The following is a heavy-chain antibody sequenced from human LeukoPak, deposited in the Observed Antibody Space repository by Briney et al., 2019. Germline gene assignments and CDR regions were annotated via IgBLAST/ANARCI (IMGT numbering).Heavy chain of an antibody. CDR2: IDFGRRII. CDR1: GFTFSSYE. V-gene: IGHV3-48*03. D-gene: IGHD1-1*01. J-gene: IGHJ4*02. CDR3: ARGIGLERRYFQFDY. Sequence: GGSLRLSCVASGFTFSSYEMNWVRQVPGKALEWVSYIDFGRRIINYADHVKGRFTISRDNAKNSVYLQMNSLRAEDTAVYYCARGIGLERRYFQFDYWGQGILVTVSS.